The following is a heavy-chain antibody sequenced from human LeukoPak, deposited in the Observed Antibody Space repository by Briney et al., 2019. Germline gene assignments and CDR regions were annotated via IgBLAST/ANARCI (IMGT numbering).Heavy chain of an antibody. J-gene: IGHJ4*02. CDR3: ARVNRENYDSSGYQVDY. D-gene: IGHD3-22*01. CDR2: IYYSGST. CDR1: GGSISSSSYY. Sequence: PSETLSLTCTVSGGSISSSSYYWGWIRQPPGKGLEWIGSIYYSGSTYYNPSLKSRVTISVDTSKNQFSLKLSSVTAADTAVYYCARVNRENYDSSGYQVDYWGQGTLVTVSS. V-gene: IGHV4-39*07.